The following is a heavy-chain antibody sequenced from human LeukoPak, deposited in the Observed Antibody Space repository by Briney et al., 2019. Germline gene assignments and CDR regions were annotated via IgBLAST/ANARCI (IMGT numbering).Heavy chain of an antibody. D-gene: IGHD3-10*01. CDR2: IYPGDSDT. CDR1: GYSFSTNW. CDR3: ARRYYYGSGKNYYFDY. Sequence: GESLKISCKGSGYSFSTNWIGWVRQMPGKGLEWMGIIYPGDSDTRYSPSFQGQVTISADKSISTAYLQWSSLKASDTAMYYCARRYYYGSGKNYYFDYWGQGTLVTVSS. V-gene: IGHV5-51*01. J-gene: IGHJ4*02.